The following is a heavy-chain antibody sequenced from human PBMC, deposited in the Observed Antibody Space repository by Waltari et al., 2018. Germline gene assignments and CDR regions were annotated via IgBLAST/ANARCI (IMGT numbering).Heavy chain of an antibody. D-gene: IGHD1-26*01. Sequence: QVQLVESGGGVVQPGGSLRLSCAASGFTFSSYGRHWVRPAPGKGLEWVAFIRYDGSNKYYADSVKGRFTISRDNSKNTLYLQMNSLRAEDTAVYYCAKDKWELHRLGAFDIWGQGTMVTVSS. J-gene: IGHJ3*02. CDR3: AKDKWELHRLGAFDI. CDR2: IRYDGSNK. V-gene: IGHV3-30*02. CDR1: GFTFSSYG.